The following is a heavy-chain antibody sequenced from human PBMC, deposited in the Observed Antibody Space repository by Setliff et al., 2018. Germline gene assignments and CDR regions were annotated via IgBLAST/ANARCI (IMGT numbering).Heavy chain of an antibody. CDR1: GYTFTSYA. CDR2: IIPIFGTA. V-gene: IGHV1-69*13. Sequence: GASVKVSCKASGYTFTSYAMNWVRQAPGQGLEWMGGIIPIFGTANYAQKFQGRVTITADESTSTAYMELSSLRSEDTAVYYCARGGIAVAGTPDWGQGTLVTVSS. D-gene: IGHD6-19*01. J-gene: IGHJ4*02. CDR3: ARGGIAVAGTPD.